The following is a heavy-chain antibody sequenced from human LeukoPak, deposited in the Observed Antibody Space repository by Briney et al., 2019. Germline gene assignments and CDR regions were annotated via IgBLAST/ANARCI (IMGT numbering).Heavy chain of an antibody. Sequence: PSETLSLTCSVSGGSFNKNYWSWIRQSPGRGLEWIGYIYDSGSTHYNPSLKSRVTMSIDTSKNMFSLKLSSATAADTAIYYCATAYSRSGDDWFDPWGQGTLVTVSS. V-gene: IGHV4-59*01. J-gene: IGHJ5*02. CDR1: GGSFNKNY. CDR3: ATAYSRSGDDWFDP. D-gene: IGHD2-21*01. CDR2: IYDSGST.